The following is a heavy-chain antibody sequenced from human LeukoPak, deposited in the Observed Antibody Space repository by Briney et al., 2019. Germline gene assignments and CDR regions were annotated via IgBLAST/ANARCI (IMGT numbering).Heavy chain of an antibody. D-gene: IGHD6-13*01. CDR2: MNPNSGNT. J-gene: IGHJ5*02. V-gene: IGHV1-8*03. CDR3: ARGKRLWVYSSSWYTGFDP. CDR1: GYTFTSYD. Sequence: ASVKVSCKASGYTFTSYDINWVRQTTGQGLEWMACMNPNSGNTDYAQKLQGRVTITRNTSISTPYMELSRLRSEDTALYYCARGKRLWVYSSSWYTGFDPWGQGTLVTVSS.